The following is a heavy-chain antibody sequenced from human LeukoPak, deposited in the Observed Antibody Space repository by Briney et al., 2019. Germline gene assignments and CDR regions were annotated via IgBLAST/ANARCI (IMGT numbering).Heavy chain of an antibody. D-gene: IGHD2-2*01. CDR1: GGSISSSSYF. CDR3: ARHGNIVMVPTAPGFDY. Sequence: SETLSLTCTVSGGSISSSSYFWAWIRQPPGKGLEWIGTIYYSGNAYYNPSFKSRVAISVDTSKNQFSLKLISVTAADTAVYYCARHGNIVMVPTAPGFDYWGQGTLVTVFS. CDR2: IYYSGNA. J-gene: IGHJ4*02. V-gene: IGHV4-39*01.